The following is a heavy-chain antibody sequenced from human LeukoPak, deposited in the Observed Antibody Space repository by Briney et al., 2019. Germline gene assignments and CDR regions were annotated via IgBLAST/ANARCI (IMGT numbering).Heavy chain of an antibody. D-gene: IGHD6-19*01. CDR3: ARPISGGLAVTADWFDP. CDR2: ISAYSGTR. CDR1: VFAFSFFA. Sequence: PGGSLRLSCEPSVFAFSFFAMSWLRQPPGKGLECVSNISAYSGTRSYAVSVRGRFTISRDNSKNTVYLQLNTLRAKDTAVDYGARPISGGLAVTADWFDPWGQGTLVVVSS. J-gene: IGHJ5*01. V-gene: IGHV3-23*01.